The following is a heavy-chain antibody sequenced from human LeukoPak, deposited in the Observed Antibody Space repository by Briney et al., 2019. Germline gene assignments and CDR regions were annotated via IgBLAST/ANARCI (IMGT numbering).Heavy chain of an antibody. J-gene: IGHJ6*02. CDR1: GFSFATYW. V-gene: IGHV3-7*05. CDR2: IKHDGSEK. CDR3: ASSGSYVAHNYAMDV. Sequence: PSGGSLRLSCAASGFSFATYWMTWVRQAPGKGLEWVANIKHDGSEKYYVDSVKGRFTISRDNSKNTLYLQMNSLRAEDTAVYYCASSGSYVAHNYAMDVWGQGTTVTVSS. D-gene: IGHD3-10*01.